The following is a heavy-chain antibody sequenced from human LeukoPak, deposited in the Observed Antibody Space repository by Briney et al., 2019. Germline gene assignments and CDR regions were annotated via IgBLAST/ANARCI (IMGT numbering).Heavy chain of an antibody. D-gene: IGHD4-17*01. V-gene: IGHV3-74*01. CDR2: INSDGSST. CDR1: GFTFSSYW. J-gene: IGHJ6*02. CDR3: ARSPDTFDCGDYYYGMDV. Sequence: GGSLRLSCAASGFTFSSYWMHWVRQAPGKGLVWVSRINSDGSSTSYADSVKGRFTISRDNAKNTLYLQMNSLRAEDTAVYYCARSPDTFDCGDYYYGMDVWGQGTTVTVSS.